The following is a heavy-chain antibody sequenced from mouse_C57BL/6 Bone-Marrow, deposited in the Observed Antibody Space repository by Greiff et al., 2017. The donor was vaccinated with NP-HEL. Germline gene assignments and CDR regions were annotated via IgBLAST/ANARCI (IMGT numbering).Heavy chain of an antibody. CDR1: GFTFSDYG. V-gene: IGHV5-15*01. CDR2: ISNLAYSI. J-gene: IGHJ4*01. CDR3: ARQGLLRAMDY. Sequence: EVQGVESGGGLVQPGGSLKLSCAASGFTFSDYGMAWVRQAPRKGPEGVAFISNLAYSIYYADTVTGRFTISRENAKNTLYLEMSSLRSEDTAMYYCARQGLLRAMDYWGQGTSVTVSS. D-gene: IGHD1-1*01.